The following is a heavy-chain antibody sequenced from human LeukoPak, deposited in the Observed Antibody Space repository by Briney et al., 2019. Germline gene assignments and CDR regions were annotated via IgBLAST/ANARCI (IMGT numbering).Heavy chain of an antibody. V-gene: IGHV1-2*04. CDR3: ARGQVSGSKAYRFDP. CDR1: GYTFTGYY. J-gene: IGHJ5*02. D-gene: IGHD1-26*01. CDR2: INPNSGGT. Sequence: ASVKVSCKASGYTFTGYYMHWVRQAPGQGLEWMGWINPNSGGTNYAQKFQGWVTMTRDTSISTAYMELSRLRSDDTAVYYCARGQVSGSKAYRFDPWGQGTLVTVSS.